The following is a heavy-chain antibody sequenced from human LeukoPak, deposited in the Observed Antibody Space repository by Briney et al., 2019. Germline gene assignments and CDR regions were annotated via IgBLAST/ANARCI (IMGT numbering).Heavy chain of an antibody. D-gene: IGHD2-2*01. CDR3: AKDGGDSTTSRGY. CDR1: GFTVSSNY. V-gene: IGHV3-23*01. CDR2: ITGSGSVSNT. J-gene: IGHJ4*02. Sequence: GVSLRLSCAASGFTVSSNYMSWVRQAPGKGLEWVSTITGSGSVSNTFYADSVKGRFTISRDNSKNTLYLQMNSLRPEDAAVYYCAKDGGDSTTSRGYWGQGTLVTVTS.